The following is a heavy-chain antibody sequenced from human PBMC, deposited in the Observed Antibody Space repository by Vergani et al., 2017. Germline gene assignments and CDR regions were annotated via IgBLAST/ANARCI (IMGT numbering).Heavy chain of an antibody. J-gene: IGHJ6*02. Sequence: QVQLVQSGAEVKKPGSSVKVSCKASGGTFNIYSVSWLRQAPGQGPEWMGGITPFFPPGHYAQKFQGRVTITADESATTVYMEVSSLRSEDTAVYYCASPRTAENLPKPLYYFYGLDVWGQGTTVTVSS. D-gene: IGHD7-27*01. CDR1: GGTFNIYS. CDR2: ITPFFPPG. V-gene: IGHV1-69*12. CDR3: ASPRTAENLPKPLYYFYGLDV.